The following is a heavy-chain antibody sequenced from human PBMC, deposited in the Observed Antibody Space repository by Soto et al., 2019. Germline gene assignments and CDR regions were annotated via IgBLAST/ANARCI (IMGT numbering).Heavy chain of an antibody. J-gene: IGHJ6*02. D-gene: IGHD1-26*01. V-gene: IGHV3-53*02. CDR2: TFTGGST. CDR1: GFSVTTNY. Sequence: EVQLVETGGGLIQPGGSLRLSCLASGFSVTTNYIIWVRQPPGKGLEWVSTTFTGGSTHYADSVKGRFSISRDNSKNTVYLQMTNLRAEDTAVYYCAKKPPSSIQGWAFGMDVWGQGTTVSVSS. CDR3: AKKPPSSIQGWAFGMDV.